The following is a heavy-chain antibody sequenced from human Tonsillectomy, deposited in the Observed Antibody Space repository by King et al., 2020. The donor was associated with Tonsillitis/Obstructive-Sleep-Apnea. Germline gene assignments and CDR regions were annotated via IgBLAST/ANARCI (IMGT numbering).Heavy chain of an antibody. Sequence: PLQESGPGLVKPSGTLSLTCAVSGGSISSSNWWSWVRQPPGKGLEWIGEIYHSGSTNYNPSLKSRVTISVDKSKNQFSLKLSSVTAADTAVYYCARYYYGGNGESYFDYWGQGTLVTVSS. J-gene: IGHJ4*02. V-gene: IGHV4-4*02. D-gene: IGHD4-23*01. CDR3: ARYYYGGNGESYFDY. CDR1: GGSISSSNW. CDR2: IYHSGST.